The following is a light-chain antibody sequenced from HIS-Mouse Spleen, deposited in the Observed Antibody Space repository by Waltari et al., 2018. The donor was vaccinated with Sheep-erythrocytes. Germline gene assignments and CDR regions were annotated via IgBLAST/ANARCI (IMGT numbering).Light chain of an antibody. V-gene: IGLV2-11*01. Sequence: QSALTQPRSVSGSPGQSVTISCTGTTRDLGGYNYLSWYQQHPGKAPKLMIYDVSKRPSGVPDRFSGSKSGNTASLTISGLQAEDEADYYCCSYAGSYNHVFATGTKVTVL. J-gene: IGLJ1*01. CDR3: CSYAGSYNHV. CDR1: TRDLGGYNY. CDR2: DVS.